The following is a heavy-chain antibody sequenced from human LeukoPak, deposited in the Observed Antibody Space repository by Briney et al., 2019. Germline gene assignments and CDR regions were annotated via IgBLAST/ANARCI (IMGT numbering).Heavy chain of an antibody. CDR1: GYTFTGYY. V-gene: IGHV1-2*04. CDR2: INPNSGGT. CDR3: ARAGTAMVDDGVDY. Sequence: GASVKVSCKASGYTFTGYYMHWVRQAPGQGLEWMGWINPNSGGTNYAQKFRGWVTMTRDTSISTAYMELSRLRSDDTAVYYCARAGTAMVDDGVDYWGQGTLVTVSS. J-gene: IGHJ4*02. D-gene: IGHD5-18*01.